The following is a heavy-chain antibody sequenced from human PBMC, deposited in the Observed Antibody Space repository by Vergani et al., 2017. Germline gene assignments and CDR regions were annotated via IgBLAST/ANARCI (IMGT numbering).Heavy chain of an antibody. CDR3: ARSVVGYCSSTSCSAYDY. J-gene: IGHJ4*02. V-gene: IGHV1-3*01. CDR2: INAGNGNT. CDR1: GYTFTSYA. Sequence: QVQLVQSGAEVKKPGASVKVSCKASGYTFTSYAMHWVRQAPGQRLEWMGWINAGNGNTKYSQKCQGRVTITRDTSASTAYMELSSLRSEDTAVYYCARSVVGYCSSTSCSAYDYWGQGTLVTVSS. D-gene: IGHD2-2*01.